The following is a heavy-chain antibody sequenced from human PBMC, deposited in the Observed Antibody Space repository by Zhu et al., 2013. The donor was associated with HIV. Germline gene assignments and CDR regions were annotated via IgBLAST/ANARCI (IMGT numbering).Heavy chain of an antibody. CDR3: AAQNRKYSSSWYH. Sequence: QMQLVQSGPEVKKPGTSVKVSCKASGFTFTSSAVQWVRQARGQRLEWIGWIVVGSGNTNYAQKFQERVTITRDMSTSTAYMELSSLRSEDTAVYYCAAQNRKYSSSWYHWGQGTLVTVSS. CDR2: IVVGSGNT. D-gene: IGHD6-13*01. CDR1: GFTFTSSA. V-gene: IGHV1-58*01. J-gene: IGHJ5*02.